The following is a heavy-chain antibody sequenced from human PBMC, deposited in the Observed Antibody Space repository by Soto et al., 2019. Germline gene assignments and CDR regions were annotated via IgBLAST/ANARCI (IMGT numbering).Heavy chain of an antibody. J-gene: IGHJ4*02. D-gene: IGHD3-16*01. V-gene: IGHV3-23*01. CDR3: AKGRAARGPGLYYFDY. Sequence: PGGSLRLSCAASGFTFSNYAMSWVRQAPGKGLEWVSGSSGSGADTYYADSVKGRFTISRDNSKNTLYLQMNSLRAEDTAVYYCAKGRAARGPGLYYFDYWGQGTLVTVSS. CDR2: SSGSGADT. CDR1: GFTFSNYA.